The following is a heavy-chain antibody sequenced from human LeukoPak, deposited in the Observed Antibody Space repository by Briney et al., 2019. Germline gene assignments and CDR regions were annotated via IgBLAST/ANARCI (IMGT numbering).Heavy chain of an antibody. V-gene: IGHV3-15*01. J-gene: IGHJ6*03. CDR1: GFTFSNAW. D-gene: IGHD5-18*01. CDR3: TTGLVDTAIPDYSYYMDV. Sequence: PGGSLRLSCAASGFTFSNAWMSWVRQAPGKGQEWVGRIKSKTDGGTTDYAAPVKDRFTISRDDSKNTLYLQMNSLKTEDTAVYYCTTGLVDTAIPDYSYYMDVWGKGTTVTVSS. CDR2: IKSKTDGGTT.